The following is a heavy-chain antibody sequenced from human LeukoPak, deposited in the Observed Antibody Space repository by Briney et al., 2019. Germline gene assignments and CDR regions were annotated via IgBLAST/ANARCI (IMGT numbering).Heavy chain of an antibody. D-gene: IGHD2-15*01. CDR1: GFTFSDYY. J-gene: IGHJ4*02. CDR3: ARDPVVVVPATGAYYFDY. V-gene: IGHV3-11*01. Sequence: GGSLRLSCAASGFTFSDYYMSWIRQAPGKGLEWVSYISSSGSTIYYADSVKGRFTISRDNAKNSLYLQMNSLRAEDTAVYYCARDPVVVVPATGAYYFDYWGQGTLVTVSS. CDR2: ISSSGSTI.